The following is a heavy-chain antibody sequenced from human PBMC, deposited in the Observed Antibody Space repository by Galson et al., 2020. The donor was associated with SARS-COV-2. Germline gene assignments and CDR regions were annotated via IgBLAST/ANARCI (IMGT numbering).Heavy chain of an antibody. J-gene: IGHJ6*03. Sequence: HGESLKISCKGSGYRFSSYWIGWVRQMPGKGLEWMGIIYPTYSETRYSPAFRGQVTISADKYITTAYLQWTSLKASDTAMYYCARHRLGGSYYPYHIDVWGKGTTVTVAS. CDR1: GYRFSSYW. V-gene: IGHV5-51*01. CDR2: IYPTYSET. D-gene: IGHD3-10*01. CDR3: ARHRLGGSYYPYHIDV.